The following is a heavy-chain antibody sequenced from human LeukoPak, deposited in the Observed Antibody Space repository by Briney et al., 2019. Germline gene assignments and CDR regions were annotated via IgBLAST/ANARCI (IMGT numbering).Heavy chain of an antibody. Sequence: ASVKVSCKASGYTFTGYYMHWVRQAPGQGLEWMGWSNPNSGGTNYAQKFQGWVTMTRDTSISTAYMELSRLRSDDTAVYYCARQIVVVPDTDAFDIWGQGTMVTVSS. V-gene: IGHV1-2*04. J-gene: IGHJ3*02. D-gene: IGHD2-2*01. CDR1: GYTFTGYY. CDR3: ARQIVVVPDTDAFDI. CDR2: SNPNSGGT.